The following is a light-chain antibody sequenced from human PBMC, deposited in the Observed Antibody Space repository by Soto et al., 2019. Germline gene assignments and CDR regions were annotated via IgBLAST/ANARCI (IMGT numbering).Light chain of an antibody. V-gene: IGKV3-15*01. CDR3: QQYYTWPVT. J-gene: IGKJ4*01. CDR2: GAS. Sequence: IVMTQYPATLSVSPGARVPLSCRASQGINRNLTWYQQKPGQAPRLLISGASTGATGIPARFSGSGSGTDFTLTINSLQSEDSAVYYCQQYYTWPVTFGGGTKVDIK. CDR1: QGINRN.